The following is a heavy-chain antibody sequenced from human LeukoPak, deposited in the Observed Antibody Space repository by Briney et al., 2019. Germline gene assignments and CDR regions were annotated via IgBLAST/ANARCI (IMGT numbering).Heavy chain of an antibody. D-gene: IGHD2-15*01. CDR3: ASMAPGWWKSMGAFDI. J-gene: IGHJ3*02. CDR2: MNPNSGNT. CDR1: GYTFTSYD. Sequence: EASVKVSCKASGYTFTSYDINWVRQATGQGLEWMGWMNPNSGNTGYAQKFQGRVTMTSNTSISTVYMELSSLRSEDTAVYYCASMAPGWWKSMGAFDIWGQGTMVTVSS. V-gene: IGHV1-8*01.